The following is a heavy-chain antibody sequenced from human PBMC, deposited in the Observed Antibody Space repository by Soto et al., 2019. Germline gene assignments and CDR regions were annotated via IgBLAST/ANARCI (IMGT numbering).Heavy chain of an antibody. J-gene: IGHJ4*02. Sequence: PTLVNPTQTLTLTCTFSGFSLSSIGVAVGWIRQPPGKALEWLALLYWNDDRRYSPSLKSRLTITKDTSKNQVVLTMTNMDPADTATYYCAHSASVPCCYYFDSWGQGTLVTVSS. CDR1: GFSLSSIGVA. CDR2: LYWNDDR. CDR3: AHSASVPCCYYFDS. D-gene: IGHD1-26*01. V-gene: IGHV2-5*01.